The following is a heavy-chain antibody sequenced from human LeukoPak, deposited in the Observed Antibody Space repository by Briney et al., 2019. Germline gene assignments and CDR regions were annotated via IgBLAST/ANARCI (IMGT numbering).Heavy chain of an antibody. Sequence: GESLKISCKGSGYSFTSYWISWVRQMPGKGLERMGRIDPSDSYTNYSPSFQGHVTISADKSISTAYLQWSSLKASDTAMYYCAIYDSSGYYFWAFDIWGQGTMVTVSS. J-gene: IGHJ3*02. CDR2: IDPSDSYT. D-gene: IGHD3-22*01. V-gene: IGHV5-10-1*01. CDR3: AIYDSSGYYFWAFDI. CDR1: GYSFTSYW.